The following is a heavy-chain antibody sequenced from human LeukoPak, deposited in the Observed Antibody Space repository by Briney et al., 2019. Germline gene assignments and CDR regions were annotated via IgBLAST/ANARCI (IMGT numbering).Heavy chain of an antibody. CDR1: GFTFSSYA. V-gene: IGHV3-30-3*01. Sequence: TGGSLRLSCAASGFTFSSYAMHWVRQAPGKGPEWVAVISYDGSNKYYADSVKGRFTISRDNSKNTLYLQMNSLRAEDTAVYYCARDFLKDTGYFDYWGQGTLVTVSS. J-gene: IGHJ4*02. CDR3: ARDFLKDTGYFDY. CDR2: ISYDGSNK. D-gene: IGHD2-15*01.